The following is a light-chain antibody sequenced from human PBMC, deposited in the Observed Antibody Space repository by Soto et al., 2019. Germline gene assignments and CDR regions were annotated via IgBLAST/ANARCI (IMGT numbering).Light chain of an antibody. V-gene: IGLV1-51*01. CDR2: DDN. J-gene: IGLJ1*01. Sequence: QSVLTQPPAVSAAPGQKVSICCSGSSSHIGNNSVAWYQHLPGTAPKLLIYDDNKRLSGIPDRFSGSKSGTSATLGITGLQTGDEADYYCGTWDTGLTPRGVFGTGTKVTVL. CDR1: SSHIGNNS. CDR3: GTWDTGLTPRGV.